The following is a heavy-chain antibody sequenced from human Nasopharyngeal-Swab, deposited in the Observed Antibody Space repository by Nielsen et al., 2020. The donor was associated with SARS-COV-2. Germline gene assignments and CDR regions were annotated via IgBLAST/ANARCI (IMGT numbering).Heavy chain of an antibody. CDR1: GGSFSGYY. CDR3: ARGSLGSFSTVTRIYGMDV. CDR2: INHSGST. V-gene: IGHV4-34*01. J-gene: IGHJ6*02. Sequence: SETLSLTCAVSGGSFSGYYWSWIRQPPGKGLEWIGEINHSGSTNYNPSLKSRVTISVDTSKNQFSLKLSSVTAADTAVYYCARGSLGSFSTVTRIYGMDVWGQGTTVTVSS. D-gene: IGHD4-17*01.